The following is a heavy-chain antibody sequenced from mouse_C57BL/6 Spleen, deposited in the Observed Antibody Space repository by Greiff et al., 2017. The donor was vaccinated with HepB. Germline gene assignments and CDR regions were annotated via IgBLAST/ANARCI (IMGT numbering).Heavy chain of an antibody. J-gene: IGHJ2*01. D-gene: IGHD1-2*01. CDR3: AASQDIRFDY. CDR1: GYSFTDYN. CDR2: INPNYGTT. Sequence: EVQLQQSGPELVKPGASVKISCKASGYSFTDYNMNWVKQSNGKSLEWIGVINPNYGTTSYNQKFKDKATLTVDQSSSTAYMQLTSLTSEDSAVSYTAASQDIRFDYWSQGTTLTVSS. V-gene: IGHV1-39*01.